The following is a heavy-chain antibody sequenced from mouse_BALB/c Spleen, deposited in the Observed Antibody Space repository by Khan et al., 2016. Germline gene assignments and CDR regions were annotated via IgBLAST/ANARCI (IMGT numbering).Heavy chain of an antibody. V-gene: IGHV9-4*02. J-gene: IGHJ2*01. CDR2: TNTHSGVP. CDR1: GYSFTTAG. Sequence: QIQLVQSGPELKKPGETVRISCKASGYSFTTAGMQWVQKMPGKGLKWIGWTNTHSGVPKYAEDFKGRFAFSLETSASTAYLQISNIKNEDTATCFCARSGNYFDYWGQGTTLTVSS. D-gene: IGHD1-1*02. CDR3: ARSGNYFDY.